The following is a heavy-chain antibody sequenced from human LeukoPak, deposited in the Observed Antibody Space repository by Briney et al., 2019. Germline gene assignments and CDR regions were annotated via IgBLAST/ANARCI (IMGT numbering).Heavy chain of an antibody. V-gene: IGHV3-66*01. CDR2: MYSGGNT. CDR3: ARDTDYYGSGRHGYFDH. J-gene: IGHJ1*01. D-gene: IGHD3-10*01. Sequence: GGSLRLSCEASGFAVSTNFMAWVRQTPEKGLEWVSLMYSGGNTYYAESVKGRFTISRDSSKDTLHLQMNSLSAEDTAVYYCARDTDYYGSGRHGYFDHWGQGTLATVSS. CDR1: GFAVSTNF.